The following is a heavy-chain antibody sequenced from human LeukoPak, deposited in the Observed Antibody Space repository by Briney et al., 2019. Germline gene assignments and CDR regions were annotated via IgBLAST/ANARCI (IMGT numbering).Heavy chain of an antibody. Sequence: GSLRLSCAASGFTFSSYAMSWVRQAPGKGLEWVAVISYDGSNKYYADSVKGRFTISRDNSKNTLYLQMNSLRAEDTAVYYCAKGIAVAGTAFDYWGQGTLVTVSS. CDR3: AKGIAVAGTAFDY. D-gene: IGHD6-19*01. V-gene: IGHV3-30*18. CDR1: GFTFSSYA. J-gene: IGHJ4*02. CDR2: ISYDGSNK.